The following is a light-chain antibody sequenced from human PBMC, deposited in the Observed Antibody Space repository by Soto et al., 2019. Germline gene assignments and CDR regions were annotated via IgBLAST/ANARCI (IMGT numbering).Light chain of an antibody. CDR1: QSVNKAY. J-gene: IGKJ1*01. CDR3: QHSGDFRWT. Sequence: EIVLTQSPGTLVLSAGDRATLXXRTSQSVNKAYLVWYQVKPGQAPRXXIYGASSRATGIPDRFSGRGVGTDFTLTISRLEPEDFAVYYCQHSGDFRWTFGQGTKVDIK. V-gene: IGKV3-20*01. CDR2: GAS.